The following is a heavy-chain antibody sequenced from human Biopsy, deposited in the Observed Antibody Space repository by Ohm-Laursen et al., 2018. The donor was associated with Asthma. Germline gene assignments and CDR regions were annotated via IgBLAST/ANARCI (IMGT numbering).Heavy chain of an antibody. CDR3: ARVKDGYNFDY. Sequence: TLSLTCAVPGGSISSGGYSWSWIRQPPGKGLEWIGYIYHSGSTYYNPSLKSRVTISVERSKNQFSLKLSSVTAADTAVYYCARVKDGYNFDYWGQGTLVTVSS. D-gene: IGHD5-24*01. CDR1: GGSISSGGYS. J-gene: IGHJ4*02. CDR2: IYHSGST. V-gene: IGHV4-30-2*01.